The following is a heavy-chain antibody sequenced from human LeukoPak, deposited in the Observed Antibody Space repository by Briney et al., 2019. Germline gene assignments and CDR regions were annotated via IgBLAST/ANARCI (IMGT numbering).Heavy chain of an antibody. CDR2: ISSSNTI. D-gene: IGHD2-15*01. Sequence: PGGSLRLSCTASGFAFSTYGMNWVRQAPGKGLEWVSYISSSNTIYYADSVKGRFTISRDNSKNTLYLQMNSLRAEDTAVYYCARDAGLKPYCSGGSCYPPVYYYYGMDVWGQGTTVTVSS. CDR3: ARDAGLKPYCSGGSCYPPVYYYYGMDV. CDR1: GFAFSTYG. V-gene: IGHV3-48*01. J-gene: IGHJ6*02.